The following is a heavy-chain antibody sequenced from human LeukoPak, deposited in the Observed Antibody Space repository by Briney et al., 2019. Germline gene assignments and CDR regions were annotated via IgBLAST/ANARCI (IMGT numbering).Heavy chain of an antibody. V-gene: IGHV1-2*06. Sequence: ASVKVSCKASGYTFTGYYMHWVRQAPGQGLEWMGRINPNSGGTNYAQKFQGRVTMTRDTSISTAYMELSRLRSDDTAVYYCAGGRAPDMVRGVFDYWGQGTLVTVSS. CDR3: AGGRAPDMVRGVFDY. CDR1: GYTFTGYY. CDR2: INPNSGGT. D-gene: IGHD3-10*01. J-gene: IGHJ4*02.